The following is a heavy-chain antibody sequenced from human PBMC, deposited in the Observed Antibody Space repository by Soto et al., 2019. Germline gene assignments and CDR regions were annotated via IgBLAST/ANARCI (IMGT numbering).Heavy chain of an antibody. Sequence: QVQLVESGGGVVQPGRSLRLSCAASGFTFSSYAMHWVRQAPGKGLEWVAVISYDGSNKYYADSVKGRFTISRAKSKNTLYLQMNSLRAEDTAVYSCARDRIRAAAGYFDYWGQGTLVTVSS. CDR3: ARDRIRAAAGYFDY. J-gene: IGHJ4*02. CDR1: GFTFSSYA. D-gene: IGHD6-13*01. V-gene: IGHV3-30-3*01. CDR2: ISYDGSNK.